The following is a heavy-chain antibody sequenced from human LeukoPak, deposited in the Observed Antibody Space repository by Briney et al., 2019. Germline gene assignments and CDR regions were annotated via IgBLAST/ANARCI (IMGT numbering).Heavy chain of an antibody. CDR3: ARNDYGDYNGDY. Sequence: SETLSLTCAVSGGSISSYYWSWIRQPPGKGLEWIGYIYTSGSTNYNPSLKSRVTMSVDTSKNQFSLKLSSVTAADTAVYYCARNDYGDYNGDYWGQGTLVTVSS. V-gene: IGHV4-4*08. CDR2: IYTSGST. D-gene: IGHD4-17*01. J-gene: IGHJ4*02. CDR1: GGSISSYY.